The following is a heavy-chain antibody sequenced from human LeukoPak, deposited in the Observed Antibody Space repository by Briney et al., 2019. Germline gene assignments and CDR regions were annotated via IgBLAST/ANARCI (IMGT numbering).Heavy chain of an antibody. CDR1: GYTFTSYG. CDR3: ARDPLWFGEFKQFDY. D-gene: IGHD3-10*01. V-gene: IGHV1-18*01. Sequence: GASVKVSCKASGYTFTSYGISWVRQAPGPGLGWMGWIRAYNGNTNYAQKLQGRVTMTTDTSTSTAYMELRSLRSDDTAVYYCARDPLWFGEFKQFDYWGQGTLVTVSS. CDR2: IRAYNGNT. J-gene: IGHJ4*02.